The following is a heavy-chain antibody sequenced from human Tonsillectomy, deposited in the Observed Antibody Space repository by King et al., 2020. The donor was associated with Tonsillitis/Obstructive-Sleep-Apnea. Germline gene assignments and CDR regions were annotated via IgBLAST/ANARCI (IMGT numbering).Heavy chain of an antibody. J-gene: IGHJ5*02. CDR2: INTNTGNP. D-gene: IGHD3-16*01. Sequence: VQLVESGSELKKPGASVEVSCKASGYTFNRYAMNWVRQAPGQGLEWMGWINTNTGNPTYAQGFTGRFVFSLDTSVSTAYLQISSLKAEDTAVYYCAREGGNELRLGFDPWGQGTLVPVSS. V-gene: IGHV7-4-1*02. CDR1: GYTFNRYA. CDR3: AREGGNELRLGFDP.